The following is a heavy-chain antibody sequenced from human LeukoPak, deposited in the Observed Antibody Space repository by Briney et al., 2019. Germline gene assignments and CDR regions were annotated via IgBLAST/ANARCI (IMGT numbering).Heavy chain of an antibody. V-gene: IGHV3-33*01. CDR2: IWYDGSNK. D-gene: IGHD2-2*01. CDR1: GFTFSSYG. CDR3: ARDRGAVVVVPAAVYYYYGMDV. J-gene: IGHJ6*02. Sequence: GGSLRLSCAASGFTFSSYGMHWVRQAPGKGLEWVAVIWYDGSNKYYADSVKGRFTISRGNSKNTLYLQMNSLRAEDTAVYYCARDRGAVVVVPAAVYYYYGMDVWGQGTTVTVSS.